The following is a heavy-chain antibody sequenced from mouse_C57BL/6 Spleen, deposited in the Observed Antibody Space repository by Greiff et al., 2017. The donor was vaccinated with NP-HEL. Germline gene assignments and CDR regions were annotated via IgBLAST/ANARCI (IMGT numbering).Heavy chain of an antibody. CDR3: ASEDCNYDY. D-gene: IGHD2-1*01. CDR1: GYTFTSYW. CDR2: INPSNGGT. J-gene: IGHJ2*01. Sequence: QVQLQQPGTELVKPGASVKLSCKASGYTFTSYWMHWVKQRPGQGLEWIGNINPSNGGTNSNEKFKRKATLTVAKPSSTAYMQLGSLASEDSAVYYCASEDCNYDYWGQGTTLTVSS. V-gene: IGHV1-53*01.